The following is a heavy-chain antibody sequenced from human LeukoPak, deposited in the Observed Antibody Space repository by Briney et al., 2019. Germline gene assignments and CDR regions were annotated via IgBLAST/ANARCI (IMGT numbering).Heavy chain of an antibody. CDR2: MNPNSGNT. CDR1: GNTFTSYD. V-gene: IGHV1-8*01. Sequence: ASVKVSCKASGNTFTSYDINWVRQATGQGREWMGWMNPNSGNTGYAHKFQGRATMTRNTSITTAYLELNSLRADDTAVYFCTRAFSSGYDSYDAFDLWGQGTMLTVSS. D-gene: IGHD5-12*01. CDR3: TRAFSSGYDSYDAFDL. J-gene: IGHJ3*01.